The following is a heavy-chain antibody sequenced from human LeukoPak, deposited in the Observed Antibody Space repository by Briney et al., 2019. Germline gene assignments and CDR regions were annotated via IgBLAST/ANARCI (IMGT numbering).Heavy chain of an antibody. J-gene: IGHJ4*02. D-gene: IGHD6-13*01. Sequence: SETLSLTCTVSGGSISSYYWSWIRQPPGKGLEWIGYIYYSGSTNYNPSHKSRVTISVDTSKNQFSLKLSSVTAADTAVYYCARDIAAAGFFDYWGQGTLVTVSS. CDR2: IYYSGST. V-gene: IGHV4-59*01. CDR3: ARDIAAAGFFDY. CDR1: GGSISSYY.